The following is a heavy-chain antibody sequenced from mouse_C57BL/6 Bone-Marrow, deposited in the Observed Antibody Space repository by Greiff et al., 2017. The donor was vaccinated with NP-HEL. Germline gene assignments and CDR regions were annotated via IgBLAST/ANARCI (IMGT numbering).Heavy chain of an antibody. CDR3: AREGGYGNHPFAY. D-gene: IGHD2-10*02. CDR1: GYTFTSYW. Sequence: QVQLQQPGAELVKPGASVKLSCKASGYTFTSYWMHWVKQRPGQGLEWIGMIHPNSGSTNYNEKFKSKATLTVDQSSSTAYMQLSSLTSEDSAVYYGAREGGYGNHPFAYWGQGTLVTVSA. J-gene: IGHJ3*01. V-gene: IGHV1-64*01. CDR2: IHPNSGST.